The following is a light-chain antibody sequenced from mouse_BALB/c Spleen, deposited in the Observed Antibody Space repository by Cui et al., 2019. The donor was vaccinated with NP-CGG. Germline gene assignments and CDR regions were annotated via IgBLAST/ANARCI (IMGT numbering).Light chain of an antibody. CDR2: GTN. V-gene: IGLV1*01. CDR3: ALWYNNHWV. J-gene: IGLJ1*01. Sequence: QAVGTDASALTTSPGETVTLTCRSSTGAVTTSNYANWVQEKPDHLFTGLIGGTNNRAPGVPARFSGSLIGDKAALTITGAQTEDDAKYLCALWYNNHWVFGGGTKLTVL. CDR1: TGAVTTSNY.